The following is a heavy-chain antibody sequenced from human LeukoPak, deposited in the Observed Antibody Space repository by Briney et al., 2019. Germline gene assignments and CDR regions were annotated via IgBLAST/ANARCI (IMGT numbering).Heavy chain of an antibody. CDR3: ARDRSGSYYYYYYMDV. V-gene: IGHV3-48*03. J-gene: IGHJ6*03. Sequence: GGSLRLSCAASGFTFSSYAMSWVRQAPGKGLEWVSYISSSGSTIYYADSVKGRFTISRDNAKNSLYLQMNSLRAEDTAVYYCARDRSGSYYYYYYMDVWGKGTTVTISS. CDR1: GFTFSSYA. CDR2: ISSSGSTI. D-gene: IGHD1-26*01.